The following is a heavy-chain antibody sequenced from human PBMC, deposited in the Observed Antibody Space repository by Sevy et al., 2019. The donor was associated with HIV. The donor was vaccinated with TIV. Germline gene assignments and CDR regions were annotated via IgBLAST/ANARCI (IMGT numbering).Heavy chain of an antibody. Sequence: GGSLRLSCAASGFTFSSYAMSWVRQAPGKGLEWVSAISGSGGSTYYADTVKGRFTISRDNSKYTEYLQMNCLRAEDTVVDDCAKEWGAGYESSGYYYDYWGQGTLVTVSS. CDR3: AKEWGAGYESSGYYYDY. J-gene: IGHJ4*02. CDR1: GFTFSSYA. V-gene: IGHV3-23*01. CDR2: ISGSGGST. D-gene: IGHD3-22*01.